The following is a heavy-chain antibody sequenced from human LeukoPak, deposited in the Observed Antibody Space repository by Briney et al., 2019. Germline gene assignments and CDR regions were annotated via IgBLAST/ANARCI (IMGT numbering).Heavy chain of an antibody. J-gene: IGHJ4*02. CDR1: GGSFSSYY. D-gene: IGHD4-17*01. CDR3: AKGVGGDYGGDY. V-gene: IGHV4-59*08. CDR2: IYYSGST. Sequence: PSETLSLTCAVYGGSFSSYYWSWIRQPPGKGLEGIGYIYYSGSTNYNPSLKSRVTISVDTSKNQFSLKLSSVTAADTAVYYCAKGVGGDYGGDYWGQGTLVTVSS.